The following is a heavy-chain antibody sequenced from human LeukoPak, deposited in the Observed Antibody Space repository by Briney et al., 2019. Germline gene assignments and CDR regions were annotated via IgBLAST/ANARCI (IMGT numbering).Heavy chain of an antibody. CDR1: GGSFSGYY. CDR2: INHSGST. Sequence: PSETLSLTCAVYGGSFSGYYWSWIRQPPGNGLEWIGEINHSGSTNYNPSLKSRVTISVDTSKNQFSLKLSSVTAADTAVYYCASALVATNPFDYWGQGTLVTVSS. CDR3: ASALVATNPFDY. V-gene: IGHV4-34*01. D-gene: IGHD5-12*01. J-gene: IGHJ4*02.